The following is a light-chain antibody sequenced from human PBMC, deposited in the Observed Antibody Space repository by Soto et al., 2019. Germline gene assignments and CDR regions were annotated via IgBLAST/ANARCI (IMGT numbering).Light chain of an antibody. Sequence: EIVLTQSPGTLSLSPGERAILSCRASQSVNSGYVAWYQQKPGQAPRLLIYGTSSRAAGIPDRFSGSGSGADFTLTFSGLEVEYFAVYSCQPSLASPPWTCGQGTKVE. CDR2: GTS. V-gene: IGKV3-20*01. CDR3: QPSLASPPWT. CDR1: QSVNSGY. J-gene: IGKJ1*01.